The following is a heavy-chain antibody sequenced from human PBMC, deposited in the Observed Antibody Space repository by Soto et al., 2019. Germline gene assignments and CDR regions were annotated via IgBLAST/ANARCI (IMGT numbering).Heavy chain of an antibody. J-gene: IGHJ4*02. CDR3: ARTYYFDTSGRYRSDYFDY. Sequence: SETLSVTCAVYGGSFSGYYWTWIRQPPGTGLEWIGEINHSGSTNYNPSLKSRVTISVDTSKNQFSLKLTSVTPEDTAIYYCARTYYFDTSGRYRSDYFDYWAQGTLVTVSS. CDR2: INHSGST. V-gene: IGHV4-34*01. D-gene: IGHD3-22*01. CDR1: GGSFSGYY.